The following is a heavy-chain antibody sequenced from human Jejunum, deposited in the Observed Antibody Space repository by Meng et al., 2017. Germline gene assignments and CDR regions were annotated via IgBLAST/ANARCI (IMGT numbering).Heavy chain of an antibody. D-gene: IGHD6-13*01. Sequence: VPLQASGPGLLPPPGTLSLTCAVSGGSITRCNWWSWVRQPPGKGLEWIGEIFHSGSTNYNPPLKSRVTISVDKSKNQFSLKVTSVTAADTATYYCARFDISTAGRGDYWGQGILVTVSS. CDR3: ARFDISTAGRGDY. CDR1: GGSITRCNW. V-gene: IGHV4-4*03. J-gene: IGHJ4*02. CDR2: IFHSGST.